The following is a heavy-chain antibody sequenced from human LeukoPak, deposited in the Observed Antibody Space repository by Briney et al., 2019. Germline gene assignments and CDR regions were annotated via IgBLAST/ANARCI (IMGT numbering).Heavy chain of an antibody. V-gene: IGHV4-34*01. D-gene: IGHD6-19*01. CDR3: ARAPTAIAVAGTGWFDP. CDR2: INHSGST. CDR1: GGSFSGYC. J-gene: IGHJ5*02. Sequence: PSETLSLTCAVYGGSFSGYCWSWIRQPPGKGLEWIGEINHSGSTNYNPSLKSRVTISVDTSKNQFSLKLSSVTAADTAVYYCARAPTAIAVAGTGWFDPWGQGTLVTVSS.